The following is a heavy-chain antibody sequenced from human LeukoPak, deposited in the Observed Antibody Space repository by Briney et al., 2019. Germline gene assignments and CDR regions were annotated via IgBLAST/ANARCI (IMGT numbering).Heavy chain of an antibody. CDR1: RYSISSGYY. J-gene: IGHJ4*02. CDR2: IHHSGST. V-gene: IGHV4-38-2*02. D-gene: IGHD5-18*01. CDR3: AADMAQQWLYY. Sequence: PSETLSHTCSVSRYSISSGYYWGWIRQPPGKGLEWIGTIHHSGSTYYNPSLKSRVTISVDTSKNQFYLKLSSVTAADTAVYYCAADMAQQWLYYWGQGTLVTVSS.